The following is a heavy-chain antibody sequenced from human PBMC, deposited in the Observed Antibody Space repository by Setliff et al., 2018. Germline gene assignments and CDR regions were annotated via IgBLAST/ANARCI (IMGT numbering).Heavy chain of an antibody. V-gene: IGHV1-2*06. J-gene: IGHJ4*02. CDR1: GYTFTGYY. CDR3: VRQDILTGYYAFDY. Sequence: ASVKVSCKASGYTFTGYYIHWVRQAPGQGLEWMGRVFTATDDTQFRTEFQGRVSVTRDTSMSTTYMELSGLRSDDTAVYYCVRQDILTGYYAFDYWGQGTLVT. CDR2: VFTATDDT. D-gene: IGHD3-9*01.